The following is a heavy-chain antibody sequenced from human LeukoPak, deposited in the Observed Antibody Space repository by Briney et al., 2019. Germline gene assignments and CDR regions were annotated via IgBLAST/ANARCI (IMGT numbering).Heavy chain of an antibody. CDR3: ARGDILTDYSFDP. Sequence: GGSLRLSCAASGFTFSNHDMHWVRQATGKGLEWVSGIGTTGDTYYPASVKGRFTISRENAKNSLYLQMNSLRAGDTAVYYCARGDILTDYSFDPWGQGTLVIVSS. V-gene: IGHV3-13*04. CDR2: IGTTGDT. J-gene: IGHJ5*02. CDR1: GFTFSNHD. D-gene: IGHD3-9*01.